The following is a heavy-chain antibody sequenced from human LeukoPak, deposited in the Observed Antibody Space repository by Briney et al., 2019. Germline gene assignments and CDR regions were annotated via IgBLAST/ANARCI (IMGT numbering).Heavy chain of an antibody. CDR1: VGTFSSYA. V-gene: IGHV1-69*05. J-gene: IGHJ6*03. CDR2: IIPIFGTA. CDR3: ARDRNYYDSSGYPDHYYYYYMDV. D-gene: IGHD3-22*01. Sequence: SVKVSCKASVGTFSSYAISWVRQAPGQGLEWMGGIIPIFGTANYAQKFQGRVTITTDESTSTAYMELSSLRSEDTAVYYCARDRNYYDSSGYPDHYYYYYMDVWGKGTTVTVSS.